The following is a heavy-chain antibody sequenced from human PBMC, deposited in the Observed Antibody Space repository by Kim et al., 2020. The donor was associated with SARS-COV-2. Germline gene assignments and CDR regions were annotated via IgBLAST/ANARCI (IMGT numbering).Heavy chain of an antibody. Sequence: GESLKISCKGSGYSFTSYWISWVRQMPGKGLEWMGRIDPSDSYTNYSPSFQGHVTISADKSISTAYLQWSSLKASDTAMYYCARHSHRPNVLRFLEWLLENWGQGTLVTVSS. CDR3: ARHSHRPNVLRFLEWLLEN. J-gene: IGHJ4*02. D-gene: IGHD3-3*01. CDR1: GYSFTSYW. V-gene: IGHV5-10-1*01. CDR2: IDPSDSYT.